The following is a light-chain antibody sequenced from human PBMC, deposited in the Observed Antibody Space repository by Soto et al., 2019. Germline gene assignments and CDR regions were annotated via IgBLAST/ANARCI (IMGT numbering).Light chain of an antibody. CDR1: QSVSSY. CDR2: DAS. CDR3: QQYNDWPPYT. Sequence: EIVLTQSPATLSLSPGERATLSCRASQSVSSYLAWYQQKPGQAPRLLIYDASTRATDIPARFSGSGSGTEFTLTISSLQSEDVAVYYCQQYNDWPPYTFGQGTKLQIK. V-gene: IGKV3-15*01. J-gene: IGKJ2*01.